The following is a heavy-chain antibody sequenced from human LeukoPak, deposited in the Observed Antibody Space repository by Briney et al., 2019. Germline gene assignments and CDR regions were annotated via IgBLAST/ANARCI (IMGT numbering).Heavy chain of an antibody. CDR1: GFTFSSYG. V-gene: IGHV3-30*03. CDR2: ISYDGSNK. D-gene: IGHD3-10*01. J-gene: IGHJ5*02. Sequence: GGSLRLSCAASGFTFSSYGMHWVSQAPGKGLEWVAVISYDGSNKYYADSVKGRFTISRDNARRSLYLQMNSLRPEDTAFYYCSSTFGSGSYLHSWGQGTLVTVSS. CDR3: SSTFGSGSYLHS.